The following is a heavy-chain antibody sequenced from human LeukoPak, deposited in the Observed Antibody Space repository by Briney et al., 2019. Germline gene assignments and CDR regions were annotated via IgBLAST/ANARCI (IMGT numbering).Heavy chain of an antibody. J-gene: IGHJ4*02. D-gene: IGHD6-13*01. CDR1: GGSISSSSYY. Sequence: SETLSLTCTVSGGSISSSSYYWGWIRQPPGKGLEWIASIYYSGSTYYNPSLKSRVTISVDTSKNQFSLKLSSVTAADTAVYYCARGDSSSWSFKIWGQGTLVTVSS. CDR2: IYYSGST. CDR3: ARGDSSSWSFKI. V-gene: IGHV4-39*07.